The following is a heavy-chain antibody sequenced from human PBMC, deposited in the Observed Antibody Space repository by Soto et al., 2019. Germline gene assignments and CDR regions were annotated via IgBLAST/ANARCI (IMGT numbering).Heavy chain of an antibody. CDR3: ASPIQLWFGPAGGYYYGMDV. V-gene: IGHV1-8*01. CDR2: MNPNSGNT. J-gene: IGHJ6*02. Sequence: GASVKVSCKASGYTFTSYDINWVRQATGQGLEWMGWMNPNSGNTGYAQKFQGRVTMTRTTSISTAYMELSSLRSEDTAVYYCASPIQLWFGPAGGYYYGMDVWGQGTTVTVSS. D-gene: IGHD5-18*01. CDR1: GYTFTSYD.